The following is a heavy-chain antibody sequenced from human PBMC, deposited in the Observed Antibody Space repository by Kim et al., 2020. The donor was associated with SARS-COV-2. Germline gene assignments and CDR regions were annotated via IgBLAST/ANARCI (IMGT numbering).Heavy chain of an antibody. CDR3: ARDLYSLWSRDYYGMDV. CDR2: ISYDGSNK. V-gene: IGHV3-33*05. D-gene: IGHD5-18*01. CDR1: GFTFSSYG. J-gene: IGHJ6*02. Sequence: GGSLRLSCAASGFTFSSYGMHWVRQAPGKGLEWVAVISYDGSNKYYADSVKGRFTISRDNSKNTLYLQMNSLRAEDTAVYYCARDLYSLWSRDYYGMDVWGQGTTVTVSS.